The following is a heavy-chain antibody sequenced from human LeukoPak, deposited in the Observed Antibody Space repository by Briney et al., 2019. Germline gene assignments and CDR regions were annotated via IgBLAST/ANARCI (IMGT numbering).Heavy chain of an antibody. D-gene: IGHD1-26*01. V-gene: IGHV1-2*06. J-gene: IGHJ4*02. CDR1: GYTFTDYY. Sequence: ASVKVSCKASGYTFTDYYIHWVRQAPGQGLGWMGLIHPNSGDTYYAQKFRGRVIMTRDTSITTAYVELDRLTSDDTAVYYCARDYSGSYTRWAQGTLVTISS. CDR2: IHPNSGDT. CDR3: ARDYSGSYTR.